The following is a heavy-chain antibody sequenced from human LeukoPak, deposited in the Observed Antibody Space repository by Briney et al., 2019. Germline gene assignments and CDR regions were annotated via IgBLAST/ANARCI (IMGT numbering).Heavy chain of an antibody. CDR1: GGTFSSYA. J-gene: IGHJ5*02. CDR2: IIPIFGTA. Sequence: GASVKVSCKASGGTFSSYAISWVRQAPGQGLEWMGRIIPIFGTANYAQKFQGRVTITTDESTSTAYMELSSLRSEDTAVYYCARGAYGSSGCYPYNWFDPWGQGTLVTVSS. D-gene: IGHD3-22*01. CDR3: ARGAYGSSGCYPYNWFDP. V-gene: IGHV1-69*05.